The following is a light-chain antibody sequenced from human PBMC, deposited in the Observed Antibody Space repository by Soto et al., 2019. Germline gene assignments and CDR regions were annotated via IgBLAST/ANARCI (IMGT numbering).Light chain of an antibody. CDR1: QSVRSN. CDR3: QQYNSWPLT. CDR2: SAS. V-gene: IGKV3D-15*01. J-gene: IGKJ4*01. Sequence: EIVMTQSPATLSVSPGERATLSCRASQSVRSNLAWYQQMPGQPPRLLIYSASTRATSIPARFSGSGSGTECALTVSSLQSEDFAVYYCQQYNSWPLTFGGGTKVEIK.